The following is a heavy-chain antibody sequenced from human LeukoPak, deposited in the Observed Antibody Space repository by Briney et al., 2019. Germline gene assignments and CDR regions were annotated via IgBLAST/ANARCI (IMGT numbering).Heavy chain of an antibody. V-gene: IGHV1-8*01. D-gene: IGHD7-27*01. J-gene: IGHJ4*02. Sequence: ASVKVSCKASGYTFTSYDFNWVRQATGQRPEWMGWMSPNSGDTGYAQKFQDRVTMTRNTSISTTYMELSSLRSDDTAVYYCARGPPNWGYDYWGPGTLVTVSS. CDR2: MSPNSGDT. CDR1: GYTFTSYD. CDR3: ARGPPNWGYDY.